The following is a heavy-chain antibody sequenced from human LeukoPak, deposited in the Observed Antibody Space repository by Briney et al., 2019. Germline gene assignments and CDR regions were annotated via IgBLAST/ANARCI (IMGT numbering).Heavy chain of an antibody. CDR3: ARGGIQVSGIDEFDY. J-gene: IGHJ4*02. CDR1: GFTFSSYG. V-gene: IGHV3-33*01. D-gene: IGHD6-19*01. Sequence: PGRSLRLSCAASGFTFSSYGMHWVRQAPGKGLEWAAVIWYDGSNKYYADSVKGRFTISRENAESSLYLQMNSLRAEDTAVYYCARGGIQVSGIDEFDYWGQGTLVTVSS. CDR2: IWYDGSNK.